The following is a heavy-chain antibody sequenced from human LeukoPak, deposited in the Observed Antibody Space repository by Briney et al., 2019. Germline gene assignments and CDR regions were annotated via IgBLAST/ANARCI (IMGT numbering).Heavy chain of an antibody. CDR1: GGSFSGYY. J-gene: IGHJ4*02. D-gene: IGHD3-22*01. CDR2: INHSGST. V-gene: IGHV4-34*01. CDR3: AREGWDYYDSSGYYCFDY. Sequence: PSETLSLTCAVYGGSFSGYYWSWLRQPPGKGMEWIGEINHSGSTNYNPSRKSRVTISVDTSKNQFSLKRSSVTAADTAVYYCAREGWDYYDSSGYYCFDYWGQGTLVTVSS.